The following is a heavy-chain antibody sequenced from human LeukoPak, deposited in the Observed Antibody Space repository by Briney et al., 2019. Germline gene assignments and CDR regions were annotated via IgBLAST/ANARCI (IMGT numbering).Heavy chain of an antibody. CDR2: ISTSSSYI. V-gene: IGHV3-21*01. D-gene: IGHD7-27*01. CDR1: GFTFSSYN. J-gene: IGHJ4*02. CDR3: ARDLVDWGLGFDY. Sequence: PGGSLRLSCAASGFTFSSYNMNWVRQAPGKGLEWVSFISTSSSYIYYADSLKGRFTISRDNAKKSLYLQINSLRAEDTAVYYCARDLVDWGLGFDYWGQGTLVTVSS.